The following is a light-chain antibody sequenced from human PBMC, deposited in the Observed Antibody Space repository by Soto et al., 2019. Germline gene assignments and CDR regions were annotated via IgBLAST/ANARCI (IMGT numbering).Light chain of an antibody. J-gene: IGKJ1*01. V-gene: IGKV3-20*01. CDR2: GAS. CDR3: QQYGSSQWT. CDR1: QSVRSSY. Sequence: EIVLTQSPGTLSLSPGERATLSCRASQSVRSSYLAWYQQKPGQAPRLLIYGASSMATGIADRFSGSGSGTDFAITISTLVPEDSAVYYCQQYGSSQWTFGQGTKVEIK.